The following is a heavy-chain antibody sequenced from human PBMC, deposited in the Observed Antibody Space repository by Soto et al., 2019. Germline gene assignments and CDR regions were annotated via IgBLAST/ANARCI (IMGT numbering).Heavy chain of an antibody. CDR2: IYYSGST. J-gene: IGHJ3*02. D-gene: IGHD3-22*01. Sequence: PSETLSLTCTVSGGSISSGDYYWSWIRQPPGKGLEWIGYIYYSGSTYYNPSLKSRVTISVDTSKNQFSLKLSSVTAADTAVYYCARGNYYDSSGYFAYAFDIWGQGTMVTVSS. CDR3: ARGNYYDSSGYFAYAFDI. CDR1: GGSISSGDYY. V-gene: IGHV4-30-4*01.